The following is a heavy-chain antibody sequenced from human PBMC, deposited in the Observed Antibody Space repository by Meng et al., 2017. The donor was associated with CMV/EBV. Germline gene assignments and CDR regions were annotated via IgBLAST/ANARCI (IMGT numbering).Heavy chain of an antibody. CDR1: GFSLSTSGVG. CDR2: IYWDDDK. D-gene: IGHD6-13*01. V-gene: IGHV2-5*02. CDR3: AHKGRRMAAAGINWFDP. Sequence: QITLEESCPTLVKPNQTLTLTCPFSGFSLSTSGVGVGWIRQPPGKALEWLALIYWDDDKRYSPSLKSRLTITKDTSKNQVVLTMTNMDPVDTATYYCAHKGRRMAAAGINWFDPWGQGTLVTVSS. J-gene: IGHJ5*02.